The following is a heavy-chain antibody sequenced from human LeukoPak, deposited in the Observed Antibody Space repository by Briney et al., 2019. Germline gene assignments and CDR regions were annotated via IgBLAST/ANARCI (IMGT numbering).Heavy chain of an antibody. D-gene: IGHD3-10*01. CDR3: ARETGSGSSHFDY. J-gene: IGHJ4*02. V-gene: IGHV3-23*01. CDR2: IGGSYGNT. CDR1: GFTFSNYA. Sequence: GGSLRLSCAASGFTFSNYAISWVRQAPGKGLEWVSIIGGSYGNTYYADSVKGRFTISRDNAKNSLYLQMNSLRAEDTALYYCARETGSGSSHFDYWGQGTLVTVSS.